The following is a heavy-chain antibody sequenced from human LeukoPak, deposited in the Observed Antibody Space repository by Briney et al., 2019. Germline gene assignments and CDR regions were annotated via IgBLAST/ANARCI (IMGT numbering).Heavy chain of an antibody. CDR1: GYTFTGYG. V-gene: IGHV1-18*01. CDR2: ISAYNGNT. D-gene: IGHD3-22*01. Sequence: ASVKVSCKASGYTFTGYGISWVRQAPGQGLEWMGWISAYNGNTNYAQKLQGRVTMTTDTSTSTAYMELRSLRSDDTAVYYCARSNYYDSSGYYLGQDYWGQGTLVTVSS. CDR3: ARSNYYDSSGYYLGQDY. J-gene: IGHJ4*02.